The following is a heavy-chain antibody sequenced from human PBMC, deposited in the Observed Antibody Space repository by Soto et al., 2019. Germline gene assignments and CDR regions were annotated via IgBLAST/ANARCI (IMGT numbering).Heavy chain of an antibody. CDR3: GKGAWLDY. V-gene: IGHV3-23*01. Sequence: EVQLLESGGGLVQPGGSLRLSCAASGFTFSTFDMTWVRQPPGKGLEWVSLIRGSSGSTYYADSVKGRFPISKDISKNTFYLQMNSPRAEDTALYFCGKGAWLDYWGQGNMVTVSS. CDR1: GFTFSTFD. J-gene: IGHJ4*02. CDR2: IRGSSGST.